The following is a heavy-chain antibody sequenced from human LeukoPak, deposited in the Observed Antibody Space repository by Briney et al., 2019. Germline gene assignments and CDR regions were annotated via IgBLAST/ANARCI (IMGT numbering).Heavy chain of an antibody. CDR2: IRYDGSNK. J-gene: IGHJ4*02. V-gene: IGHV3-30*02. D-gene: IGHD6-13*01. CDR1: GFTFSGYG. Sequence: HPGGSLRLSCAASGFTFSGYGMHWVRQAAGKGLEWVAFIRYDGSNKYYADSVKGRFTISRDNSKTTLYLQMNSLRAEDTAVYYCAKENSSWYNFDYWGQGILVTVSS. CDR3: AKENSSWYNFDY.